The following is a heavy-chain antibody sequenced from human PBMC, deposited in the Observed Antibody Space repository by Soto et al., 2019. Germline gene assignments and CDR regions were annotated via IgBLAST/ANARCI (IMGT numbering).Heavy chain of an antibody. CDR2: INHSGST. Sequence: QVQLQQWGAGLLKPSETLSLTCAVYGGSFSGYYWSWIRQPPGKGLEWIGEINHSGSTNYNPSLKSRVTISVDTSKNQFSLKLSSVTAADTAVYYCARSNGSGSYQRYWGQGTLVTVSS. V-gene: IGHV4-34*01. J-gene: IGHJ4*02. D-gene: IGHD3-10*01. CDR3: ARSNGSGSYQRY. CDR1: GGSFSGYY.